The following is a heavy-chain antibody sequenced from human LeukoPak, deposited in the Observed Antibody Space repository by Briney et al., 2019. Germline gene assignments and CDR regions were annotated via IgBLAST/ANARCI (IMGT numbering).Heavy chain of an antibody. CDR1: GFIFSSYG. J-gene: IGHJ4*02. Sequence: GGSLRLSCAASGFIFSSYGMHWVRQAPGKGLEWVAFIRYDETNKYYADSVKGRFTISRDNSKNTLYLQMNSLRAEDTAVYYCAKDHWAMTTVTTLYGYWGQGTLVTVSS. D-gene: IGHD4-17*01. CDR2: IRYDETNK. CDR3: AKDHWAMTTVTTLYGY. V-gene: IGHV3-30*02.